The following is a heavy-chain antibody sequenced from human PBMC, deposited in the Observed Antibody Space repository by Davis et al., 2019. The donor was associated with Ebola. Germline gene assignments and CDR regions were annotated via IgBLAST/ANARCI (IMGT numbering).Heavy chain of an antibody. V-gene: IGHV5-51*01. D-gene: IGHD1-1*01. CDR1: GYSFSNTW. J-gene: IGHJ5*01. CDR3: ARLGAENWNLKNTWFDP. CDR2: IYPGDSDT. Sequence: GESLKISCKASGYSFSNTWIAWVRQMPGKGLEWMGIIYPGDSDTRYSPSFRGQVTISADESTGTVYLHWSSLKASDTAIYYCARLGAENWNLKNTWFDPWGQGTLVTVSS.